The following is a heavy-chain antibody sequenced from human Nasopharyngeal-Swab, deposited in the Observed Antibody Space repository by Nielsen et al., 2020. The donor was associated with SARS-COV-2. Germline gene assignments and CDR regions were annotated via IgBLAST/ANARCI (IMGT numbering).Heavy chain of an antibody. J-gene: IGHJ2*01. CDR3: TTDPTGALESNLHWYFDL. CDR2: IKSKTDGGTT. V-gene: IGHV3-15*01. Sequence: WIRQPPGKGLEWVGRIKSKTDGGTTDYAAPVKGRFTISRDDSKNTLYLQMNSLKTEDTAVYYCTTDPTGALESNLHWYFDLWGRGTLVTVSS. D-gene: IGHD4-11*01.